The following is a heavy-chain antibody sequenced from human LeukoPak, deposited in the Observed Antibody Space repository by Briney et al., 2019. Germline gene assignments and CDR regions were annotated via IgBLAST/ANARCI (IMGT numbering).Heavy chain of an antibody. CDR2: IYYRGTT. J-gene: IGHJ4*02. CDR3: ARATTAYCTGGICPNFDF. V-gene: IGHV4-59*01. CDR1: GGSITSYY. D-gene: IGHD2-8*02. Sequence: SETLSLTCTVSGGSITSYYWNWIRQPPGKGLEWIGYIYYRGTTNFNPSLKSRVTMSVDTSRNHFSLQLSSVTAADTALYYCARATTAYCTGGICPNFDFWGQGTLVTVSS.